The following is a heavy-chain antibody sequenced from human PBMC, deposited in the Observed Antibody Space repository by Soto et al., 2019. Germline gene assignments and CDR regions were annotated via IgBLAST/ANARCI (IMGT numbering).Heavy chain of an antibody. V-gene: IGHV1-69*06. CDR1: GGTFSSYA. D-gene: IGHD1-1*01. CDR3: ARDAGTPYYYYGMDV. J-gene: IGHJ6*02. CDR2: IIPIFGTA. Sequence: SVKVSCKASGGTFSSYAISWVRQAPGQGLEWMGGIIPIFGTANYAQKFQGRVTITADKSTSTAYMELSSLRSEDTAVYYCARDAGTPYYYYGMDVWGQGTTVTVSS.